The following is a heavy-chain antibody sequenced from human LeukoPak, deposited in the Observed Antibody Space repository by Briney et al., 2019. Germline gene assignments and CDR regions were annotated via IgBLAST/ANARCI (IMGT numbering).Heavy chain of an antibody. CDR3: ARERVPGGSGSYYRGWFDP. CDR2: ISSSSAYI. Sequence: GGSLRLSCAASGFTFSSYIMNWVRQAPGKGPEWVSSISSSSAYIYYAYSVKGRFNISRDNAKSSLFLQMNSLRDEDTAVYYCARERVPGGSGSYYRGWFDPWGQGTLVTVSS. CDR1: GFTFSSYI. J-gene: IGHJ5*02. V-gene: IGHV3-21*01. D-gene: IGHD3-10*01.